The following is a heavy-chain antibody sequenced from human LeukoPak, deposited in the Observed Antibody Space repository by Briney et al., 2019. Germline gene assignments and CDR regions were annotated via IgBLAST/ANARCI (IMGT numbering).Heavy chain of an antibody. CDR1: GFTFDDYA. D-gene: IGHD2-2*01. J-gene: IGHJ4*02. CDR3: AKDPKPYCSSTSCPLDY. CDR2: ISGSGGST. V-gene: IGHV3-23*01. Sequence: GRSLRLSCAASGFTFDDYAMHWVRQAPGKGLEWVSGISGSGGSTYYADSVKGRFTISRDNSKNTLYLQMNSLRAEDTAVYYCAKDPKPYCSSTSCPLDYWGQGTLVTVSS.